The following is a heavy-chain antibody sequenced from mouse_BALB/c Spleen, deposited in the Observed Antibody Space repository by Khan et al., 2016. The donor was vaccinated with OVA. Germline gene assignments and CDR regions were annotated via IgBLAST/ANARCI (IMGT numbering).Heavy chain of an antibody. CDR1: GYTFTDYI. J-gene: IGHJ3*01. D-gene: IGHD2-14*01. Sequence: QVQLQQSGPELVKPGASLKVSCKASGYTFTDYIIGWVKQSTRQGLEWIGDIFPGSDTPYYNEKFKDRATLTADKYANTAYMQLSSLTSDDSAVYFCARGGYSAFAYWGQGTLVTVSA. CDR2: IFPGSDTP. CDR3: ARGGYSAFAY. V-gene: IGHV1-77*01.